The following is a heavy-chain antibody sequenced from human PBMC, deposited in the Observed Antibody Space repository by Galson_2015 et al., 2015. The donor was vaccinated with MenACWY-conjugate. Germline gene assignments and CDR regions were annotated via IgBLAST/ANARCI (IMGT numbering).Heavy chain of an antibody. V-gene: IGHV3-23*01. Sequence: SLRLSCAASGFTFSSYAMNWVRQAPGKGLEWVSVISGSGGITYYADSVKGRFTISRDNSKNTLYLQMNSLRAEDTAVYYCAKRTMAGTFDYWGQGTLVTVSS. J-gene: IGHJ4*02. CDR1: GFTFSSYA. CDR2: ISGSGGIT. CDR3: AKRTMAGTFDY. D-gene: IGHD3-10*01.